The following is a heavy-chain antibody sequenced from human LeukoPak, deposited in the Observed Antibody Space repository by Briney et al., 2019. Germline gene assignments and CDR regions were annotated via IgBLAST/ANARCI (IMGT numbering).Heavy chain of an antibody. V-gene: IGHV3-23*01. J-gene: IGHJ1*01. Sequence: PGGSLRLSCAASGFTFSSYVMSWVRQAPGKGLEWVSAISGSGGSTYYADSVKGRFTISRDNSKNTLYLQMNSLRAEDTAVYYSAKGSSSSSSCYVMYFLHWGQGTLVTVSS. CDR2: ISGSGGST. D-gene: IGHD2-2*01. CDR3: AKGSSSSSSCYVMYFLH. CDR1: GFTFSSYV.